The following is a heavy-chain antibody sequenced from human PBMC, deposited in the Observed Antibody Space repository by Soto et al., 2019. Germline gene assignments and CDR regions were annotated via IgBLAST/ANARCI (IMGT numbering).Heavy chain of an antibody. CDR2: INPSGGST. CDR3: ARDRAYTIFGVASDYYGMDV. CDR1: GYTFTSYY. V-gene: IGHV1-46*01. J-gene: IGHJ6*02. Sequence: QVQLVQSGAEVKKPGASVKVSCKASGYTFTSYYMHWVRQAPGQGLEWMGIINPSGGSTSYAQKFKGRVTMTRDTSTSTVYMELSSLRSEDTAVYYCARDRAYTIFGVASDYYGMDVWGQGTTVTVSS. D-gene: IGHD3-3*01.